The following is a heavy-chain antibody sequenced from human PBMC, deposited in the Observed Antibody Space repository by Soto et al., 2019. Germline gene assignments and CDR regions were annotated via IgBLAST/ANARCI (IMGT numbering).Heavy chain of an antibody. CDR3: ASFYPLPTIIAAAGKSLAHPPYYYYGMDV. D-gene: IGHD6-13*01. J-gene: IGHJ6*02. CDR2: ISSSSSTI. CDR1: GFTFSSYS. Sequence: PGGSLRLSCAASGFTFSSYSMNWVRQAPGKGLEWVSYISSSSSTIYYADSVKGRFTISRDNAKNSLYLQMNSLRDEDTAVYYCASFYPLPTIIAAAGKSLAHPPYYYYGMDVWGQGTTVTVSS. V-gene: IGHV3-48*02.